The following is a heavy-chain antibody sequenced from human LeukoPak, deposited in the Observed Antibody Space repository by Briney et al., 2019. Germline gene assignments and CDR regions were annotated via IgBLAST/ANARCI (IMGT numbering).Heavy chain of an antibody. D-gene: IGHD6-19*01. Sequence: SVKVSRKASGGTFSSYAISWVRQAPGQGLEWMGGIIPILGTANYAQKFQGRVTITADESTSTAYMELSSLRSEDTAVYYCARVPGQWPTPYYFDYWGQGTLVTVSS. CDR1: GGTFSSYA. CDR3: ARVPGQWPTPYYFDY. V-gene: IGHV1-69*01. CDR2: IIPILGTA. J-gene: IGHJ4*02.